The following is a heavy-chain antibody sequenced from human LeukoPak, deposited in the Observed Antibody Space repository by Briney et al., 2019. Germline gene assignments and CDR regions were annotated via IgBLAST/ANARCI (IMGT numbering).Heavy chain of an antibody. CDR2: ITSSSSYI. V-gene: IGHV3-21*06. Sequence: PGGSLRLSCAASGFTFTSYNMNWVRQAPGKGLEWVSSITSSSSYIYYADSVKGRFTISRDNAKNSLYLQMDSLRVEDTAVYYCARVAVSNYYYLDVWGKGTTVTVTS. CDR3: ARVAVSNYYYLDV. J-gene: IGHJ6*03. CDR1: GFTFTSYN.